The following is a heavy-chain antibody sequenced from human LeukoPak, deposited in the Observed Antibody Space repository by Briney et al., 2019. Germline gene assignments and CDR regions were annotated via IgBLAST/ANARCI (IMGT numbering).Heavy chain of an antibody. D-gene: IGHD3-9*01. V-gene: IGHV3-33*01. CDR1: GFTFSSYG. CDR3: ARVLGPRTSGYYYFDY. Sequence: GGSLRLSCAASGFTFSSYGMHWVRPAPGKGLEWVAVIWYDGSNKYYADSVKGRFTISRDNSKNTLYLQMNSLRAEDTAVYYCARVLGPRTSGYYYFDYWGQGTLVTVSS. CDR2: IWYDGSNK. J-gene: IGHJ4*02.